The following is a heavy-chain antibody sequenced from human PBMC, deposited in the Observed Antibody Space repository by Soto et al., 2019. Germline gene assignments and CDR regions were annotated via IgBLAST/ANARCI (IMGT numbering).Heavy chain of an antibody. D-gene: IGHD3-9*01. CDR2: IYWDDDK. V-gene: IGHV2-5*02. CDR3: ARQTPYYDILTREVSDYYYYMDV. CDR1: GFSLSTSGVG. J-gene: IGHJ6*03. Sequence: QITLKESGPTLVKPTQTLTLTCTFSGFSLSTSGVGVGWIRQPPGKALEWLALIYWDDDKRYSPSLKSRLTITKDTSKNQVVLTMTNMDPVDTATYYCARQTPYYDILTREVSDYYYYMDVWGKGTTVTVSS.